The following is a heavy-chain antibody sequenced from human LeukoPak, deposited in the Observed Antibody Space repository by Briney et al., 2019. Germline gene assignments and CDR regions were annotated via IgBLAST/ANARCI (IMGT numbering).Heavy chain of an antibody. D-gene: IGHD3/OR15-3a*01. CDR2: ISSSSGYK. J-gene: IGHJ1*01. CDR1: GFIFSDYY. CDR3: ARQGLYDSSDFWTFQH. V-gene: IGHV3-11*06. Sequence: GGSLRLSCAASGFIFSDYYMSWIRQTPEKGLEWLSYISSSSGYKNYADSLKGRFTISRDNAKNSVYLQVNSLSAEDTAVYYCARQGLYDSSDFWTFQHWGQGTLVTVSS.